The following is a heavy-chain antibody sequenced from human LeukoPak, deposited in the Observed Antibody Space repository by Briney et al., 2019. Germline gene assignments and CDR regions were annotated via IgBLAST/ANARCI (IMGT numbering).Heavy chain of an antibody. D-gene: IGHD3-10*01. J-gene: IGHJ4*02. CDR1: GYTFTSYY. CDR2: IIPIFGTA. CDR3: ASEGGYGEYYFDY. V-gene: IGHV1-69*13. Sequence: GASVKVSCKASGYTFTSYYMHWVRQAPGQGLEWMGGIIPIFGTANYAQKFQGRVTITADESTSTAYMELSSLRSEDTAVYYCASEGGYGEYYFDYWGQGTLVTVSS.